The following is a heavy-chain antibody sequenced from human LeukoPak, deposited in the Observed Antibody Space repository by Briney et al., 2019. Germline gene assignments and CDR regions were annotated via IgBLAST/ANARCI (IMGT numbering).Heavy chain of an antibody. Sequence: GGSLRLSCAASGFXFSSYSMNWVRQAPGKGLEWVSYISSSSSTIYYADSVKGRFTISRDNAKNSLYLQMNSLRDEDTAVYYCARDGATYYYDSSGYPDYWGQGTLVTVSS. CDR3: ARDGATYYYDSSGYPDY. D-gene: IGHD3-22*01. CDR2: ISSSSSTI. CDR1: GFXFSSYS. J-gene: IGHJ4*02. V-gene: IGHV3-48*02.